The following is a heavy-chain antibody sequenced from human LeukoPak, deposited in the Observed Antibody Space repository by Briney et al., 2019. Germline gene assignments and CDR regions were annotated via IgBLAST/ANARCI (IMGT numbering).Heavy chain of an antibody. D-gene: IGHD3-10*01. Sequence: GGSLRLSCAASGFTFSKMNWVRQAPGEGLEWVSYISSSGSTIYYADSVKGRFTISRDNAKNSLYLQMNSLRAEDTAVYYCASIRGGYWGQGTLVTVSS. J-gene: IGHJ4*02. CDR2: ISSSGSTI. V-gene: IGHV3-48*03. CDR3: ASIRGGY. CDR1: GFTFSK.